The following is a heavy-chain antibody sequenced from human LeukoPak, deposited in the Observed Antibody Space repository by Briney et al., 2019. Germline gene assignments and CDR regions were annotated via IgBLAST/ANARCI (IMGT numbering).Heavy chain of an antibody. Sequence: GGSLRLSCAASGFTFSSYAMSWVRQAPGKGLEWVSAISGSGGSTYYADSVKGRFTISRDNSKNTLYLQMNSLRAEDTAVYYCAKAYYASGWNRGFDYWGQGTLVTVSS. D-gene: IGHD6-19*01. CDR2: ISGSGGST. CDR1: GFTFSSYA. V-gene: IGHV3-23*01. J-gene: IGHJ4*02. CDR3: AKAYYASGWNRGFDY.